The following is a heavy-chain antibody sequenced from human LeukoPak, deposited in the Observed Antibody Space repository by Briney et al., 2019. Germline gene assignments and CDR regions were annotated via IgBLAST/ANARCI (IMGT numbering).Heavy chain of an antibody. V-gene: IGHV3-48*01. J-gene: IGHJ4*02. Sequence: GGSLRLSCAASGFTFSSYSMSWVRQAPGKGLEWVSYISSSSSTIYYADSVKGRFTISRDNAKNSLYLQMNSLRAEDTAVYYCARGGGRIAGRLFDYWGQGTLVTVSS. CDR3: ARGGGRIAGRLFDY. CDR1: GFTFSSYS. CDR2: ISSSSSTI. D-gene: IGHD2-15*01.